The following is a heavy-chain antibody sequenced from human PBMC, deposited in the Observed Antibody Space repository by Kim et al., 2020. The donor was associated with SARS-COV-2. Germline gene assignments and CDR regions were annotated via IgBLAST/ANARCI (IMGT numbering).Heavy chain of an antibody. Sequence: HNPSLKGRITITVDTSKNQFTLKLSAVTAADTAVYYGARGRGYSYGLDYWGQGTLVTVSS. V-gene: IGHV4-34*01. D-gene: IGHD5-18*01. J-gene: IGHJ4*02. CDR3: ARGRGYSYGLDY.